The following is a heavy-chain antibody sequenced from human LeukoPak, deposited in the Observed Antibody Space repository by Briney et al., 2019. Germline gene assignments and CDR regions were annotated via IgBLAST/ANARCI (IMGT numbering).Heavy chain of an antibody. CDR2: INPNSGGT. J-gene: IGHJ5*02. D-gene: IGHD3-3*01. V-gene: IGHV1-2*02. CDR1: GYTFTGYY. Sequence: GASVKVSCKDSGYTFTGYYMHWVRQAPGQGLEWMGWINPNSGGTNYAQKFQGRVTMTRDTSISTAYMELSRLRSDDTAVYYCARDKPTIFGVVSNWFDPWGQGTLVTVSS. CDR3: ARDKPTIFGVVSNWFDP.